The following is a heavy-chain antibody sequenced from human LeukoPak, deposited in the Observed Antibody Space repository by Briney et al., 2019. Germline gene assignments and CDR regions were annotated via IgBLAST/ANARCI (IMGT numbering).Heavy chain of an antibody. CDR2: IRYDGSNK. V-gene: IGHV3-30*02. J-gene: IGHJ4*02. Sequence: GGSLRLSCAASGFTFSRYGMHWVRQAPGKGLEWVAFIRYDGSNKYYADSVKGRFTISRDNSDNTLYLQMNSLRAEDTAVYYCANLGMVYNILAGFRRPQTDDYWGQGTLVTVSS. D-gene: IGHD3-9*01. CDR3: ANLGMVYNILAGFRRPQTDDY. CDR1: GFTFSRYG.